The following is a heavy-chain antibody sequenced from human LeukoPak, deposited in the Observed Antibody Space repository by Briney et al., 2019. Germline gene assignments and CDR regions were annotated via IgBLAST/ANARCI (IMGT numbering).Heavy chain of an antibody. CDR1: GYTFTGYY. J-gene: IGHJ4*02. CDR3: ARDLDLREGGIDY. D-gene: IGHD3-3*01. V-gene: IGHV1-2*02. CDR2: INPNSGGT. Sequence: ASVKVSCKASGYTFTGYYMHWVRQAPGQGLEWMGWINPNSGGTNYAQKFQGRVTMTRGTSISTAYMELSRLRSDDTAVYYCARDLDLREGGIDYWGQGTLVTVSS.